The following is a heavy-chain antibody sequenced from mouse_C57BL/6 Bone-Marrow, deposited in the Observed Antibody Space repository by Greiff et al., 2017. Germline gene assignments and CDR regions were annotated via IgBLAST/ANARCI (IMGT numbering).Heavy chain of an antibody. CDR3: ARLEWLPRSAMDY. CDR2: IQPNSGST. CDR1: GYTFTSYW. V-gene: IGHV1-64*01. D-gene: IGHD2-2*01. J-gene: IGHJ4*01. Sequence: QVQLQQPGAELVKPGASVTLSCKASGYTFTSYWMHWVKQRPGQGLEWIGMIQPNSGSTNYNEKFKSKATLTVDKSSSTAYMQLSSLTSEDSAVYCCARLEWLPRSAMDYWGQGTSVTVSS.